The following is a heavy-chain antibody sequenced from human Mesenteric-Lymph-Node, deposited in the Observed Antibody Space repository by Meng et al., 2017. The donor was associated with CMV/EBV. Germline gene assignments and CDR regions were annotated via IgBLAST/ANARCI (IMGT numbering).Heavy chain of an antibody. CDR2: INHSGST. CDR3: ARGRKSRPHIVLMVAASKRYYGMDV. CDR1: GGSFSGYY. D-gene: IGHD2-8*01. V-gene: IGHV4-34*01. Sequence: SETLSLTCAVYGGSFSGYYWSWIRQPPGKGLEWIGEINHSGSTNYNPSLKSRVTISVDTSKNQFSLKLSSVTAADTAVYYCARGRKSRPHIVLMVAASKRYYGMDVWGQGTTVTVSS. J-gene: IGHJ6*02.